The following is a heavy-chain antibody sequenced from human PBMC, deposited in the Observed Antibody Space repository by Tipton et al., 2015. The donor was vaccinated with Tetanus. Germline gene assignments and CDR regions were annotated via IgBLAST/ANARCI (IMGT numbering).Heavy chain of an antibody. CDR3: AKDGATRAYYFGY. D-gene: IGHD2-15*01. CDR2: ITWDGTST. CDR1: GFTFDDYG. V-gene: IGHV3-43D*04. Sequence: SLRLSCAASGFTFDDYGMHWVRQAPGRGLEWVSLITWDGTSTYYADSVKGRFTISRDNSKNSLYLEMNSLRAEDTALYYCAKDGATRAYYFGYWGQGTLVTVSS. J-gene: IGHJ4*02.